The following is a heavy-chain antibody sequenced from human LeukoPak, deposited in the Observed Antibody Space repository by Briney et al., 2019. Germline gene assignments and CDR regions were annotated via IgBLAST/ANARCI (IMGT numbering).Heavy chain of an antibody. CDR2: INHSGST. CDR1: GWSFSGYY. V-gene: IGHV4-34*01. J-gene: IGHJ4*02. CDR3: ARARPYCSSTSCYQTSENLDY. Sequence: SETLSLTCAAYGWSFSGYYWSWIRQPPGKGLEWIGEINHSGSTNYNPSLKSRVTISVDTSKNQFSLKLSSVTAADTAVYYCARARPYCSSTSCYQTSENLDYWGQGTLVTVSS. D-gene: IGHD2-2*01.